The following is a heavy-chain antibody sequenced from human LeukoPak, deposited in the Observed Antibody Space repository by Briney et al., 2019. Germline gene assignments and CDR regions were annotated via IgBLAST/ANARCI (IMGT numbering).Heavy chain of an antibody. V-gene: IGHV3-30-3*01. J-gene: IGHJ3*02. CDR2: ISYDGSNK. CDR3: ARTYDTSGLFYAFDI. Sequence: GGSLRLSCAASGFTFSSYAMHWVRQAPGKGLEWVAVISYDGSNKYYADSVKGRFTISRDNSKNTLYLQMNSLRAEDTAVYCCARTYDTSGLFYAFDIWGQGTVVTVSS. CDR1: GFTFSSYA. D-gene: IGHD3-22*01.